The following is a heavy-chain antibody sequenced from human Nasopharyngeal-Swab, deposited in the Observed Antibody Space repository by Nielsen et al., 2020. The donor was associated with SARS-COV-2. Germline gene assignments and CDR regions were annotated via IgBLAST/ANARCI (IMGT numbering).Heavy chain of an antibody. J-gene: IGHJ4*02. D-gene: IGHD6-19*01. V-gene: IGHV3-30*18. Sequence: EGSLRLSCAASGFIFSRHGMHWVRQAPGKGLEWLAILSHDRTDEFYADSVKGRFTVSRDNSKNTLYLQMNNLRTDDTAIYYCAKERTVAGPQGGFDFWGQGTLVTVSS. CDR1: GFIFSRHG. CDR2: LSHDRTDE. CDR3: AKERTVAGPQGGFDF.